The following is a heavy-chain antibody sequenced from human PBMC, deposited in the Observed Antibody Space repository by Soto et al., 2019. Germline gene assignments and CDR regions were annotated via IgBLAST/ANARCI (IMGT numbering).Heavy chain of an antibody. V-gene: IGHV3-23*01. D-gene: IGHD3-3*01. CDR1: GFTFSRYA. CDR2: ISGSGGST. J-gene: IGHJ4*01. CDR3: ASGDVTIYGVVKPGFDY. Sequence: GGSLRLSCAASGFTFSRYAMSWGRQAPGKGLEWVSAISGSGGSTYYADSVKGRFTISRDNSKNTLYLQMNSLRAEDTAVYYCASGDVTIYGVVKPGFDYWGQGTLVTVS.